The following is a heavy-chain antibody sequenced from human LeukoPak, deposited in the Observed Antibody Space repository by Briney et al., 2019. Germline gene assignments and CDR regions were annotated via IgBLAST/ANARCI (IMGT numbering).Heavy chain of an antibody. V-gene: IGHV3-74*01. Sequence: GGSLRLSCAASGFTFSSYWMHWVRQAPGKGLVWVSRINTDGSSTSYADSVKGRFTISRDNAKNTLYLQMNSLRAEDTAVYYCASGGHYGSGRYYYYYMDVWGKGTTVTVSS. D-gene: IGHD3-10*01. CDR1: GFTFSSYW. CDR2: INTDGSST. CDR3: ASGGHYGSGRYYYYYMDV. J-gene: IGHJ6*03.